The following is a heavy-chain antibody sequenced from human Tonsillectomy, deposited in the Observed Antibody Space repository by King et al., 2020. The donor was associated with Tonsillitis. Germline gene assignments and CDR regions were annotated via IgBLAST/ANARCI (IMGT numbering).Heavy chain of an antibody. Sequence: VQLVQSGAEVKKPGESLKISCKGSGYSFSTYWIGWVRQMPGKGLEWMGIIYPGDSDTRYSPSFQVQVTLSADKSITTAYLQWSSLKASDTAMYYCARPTITGTTGFDYWGQGTLVTVSS. CDR1: GYSFSTYW. CDR3: ARPTITGTTGFDY. CDR2: IYPGDSDT. V-gene: IGHV5-51*03. D-gene: IGHD1-20*01. J-gene: IGHJ4*02.